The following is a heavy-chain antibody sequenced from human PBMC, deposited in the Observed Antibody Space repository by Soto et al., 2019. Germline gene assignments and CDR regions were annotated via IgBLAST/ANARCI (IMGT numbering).Heavy chain of an antibody. V-gene: IGHV4-39*01. D-gene: IGHD3-22*01. Sequence: NPSETLSLTCSVSGGSIISTSYWAWIRQPPGKGLEWIASVLYSGTTYYMPSLKSRVTMSVDTSRNQFSLKLTSVTAADTAVYYCSTRAYDTNGYYRFDPWGQGTLVTVSS. CDR1: GGSIISTSY. CDR2: VLYSGTT. J-gene: IGHJ5*01. CDR3: STRAYDTNGYYRFDP.